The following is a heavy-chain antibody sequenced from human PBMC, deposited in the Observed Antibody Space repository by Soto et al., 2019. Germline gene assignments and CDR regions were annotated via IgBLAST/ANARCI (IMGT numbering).Heavy chain of an antibody. D-gene: IGHD1-1*01. J-gene: IGHJ6*02. Sequence: EVQLVESGGGLVQPGGSLRLSCAASGFTFSSYWMHWVRQAPGKGLVWVSRINSDGSSTSYADSVKGRFTISRDNAKNTLYLQMNSLRAEDTAVYYCARTPGTTRYYYYGMDVWGQGTTVTVSS. CDR2: INSDGSST. CDR3: ARTPGTTRYYYYGMDV. V-gene: IGHV3-74*01. CDR1: GFTFSSYW.